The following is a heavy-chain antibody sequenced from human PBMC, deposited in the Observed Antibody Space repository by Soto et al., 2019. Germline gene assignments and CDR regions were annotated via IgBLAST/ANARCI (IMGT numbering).Heavy chain of an antibody. Sequence: GGSLRLSCAASGFTFSSYSMNWVRQAPGKGLEWVSAISGSGGSTYYADSVKGRFTISRDNSKNTLYLQMNSLRAEDTAVYYCARGSGWYRDAFDIWGQGTMVTVSS. CDR2: ISGSGGST. D-gene: IGHD6-19*01. V-gene: IGHV3-23*01. J-gene: IGHJ3*02. CDR3: ARGSGWYRDAFDI. CDR1: GFTFSSYS.